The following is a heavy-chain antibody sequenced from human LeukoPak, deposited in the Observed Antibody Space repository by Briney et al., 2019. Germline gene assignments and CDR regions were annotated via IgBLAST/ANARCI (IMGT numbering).Heavy chain of an antibody. D-gene: IGHD2-2*03. V-gene: IGHV3-30*18. CDR2: ISYDGSNK. CDR3: AKDLGYCSSTSCAPGVY. CDR1: GFTFSSCG. J-gene: IGHJ4*02. Sequence: GGSLRLSCAASGFTFSSCGMHWVRQAPGKGLEWVAVISYDGSNKYYADSVKGRFTISRDNSKNTLYLQMNSLRAEDTAVYYCAKDLGYCSSTSCAPGVYWGQGTLVTVSS.